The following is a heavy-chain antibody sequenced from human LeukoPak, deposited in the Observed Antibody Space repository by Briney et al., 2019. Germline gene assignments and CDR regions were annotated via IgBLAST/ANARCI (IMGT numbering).Heavy chain of an antibody. D-gene: IGHD3-10*01. CDR1: GFTFSSYE. V-gene: IGHV3-48*03. CDR3: ARALGSGSYSF. J-gene: IGHJ4*02. Sequence: GGSLRLSCAASGFTFSSYEMNCVRQAPGKGLEWVSYISDSGTSKYNADSVKGRITISRDNAKNSLYLQMNSLRAEDTAVYYCARALGSGSYSFWGQGTLVRVSS. CDR2: ISDSGTSK.